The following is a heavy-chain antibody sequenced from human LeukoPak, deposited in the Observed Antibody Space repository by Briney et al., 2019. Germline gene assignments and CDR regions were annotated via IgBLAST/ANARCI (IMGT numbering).Heavy chain of an antibody. Sequence: SETLSLTCSVSGGSIDSVSYYWGWIRQVPGKGPEWIASIDYSGRTFYNPSLRSRVTISVDTSNNDFSLNLTSVTAADTAVYYCATEFYDFLSGESWFDPWGQGALVTVS. CDR2: IDYSGRT. J-gene: IGHJ5*02. V-gene: IGHV4-39*07. D-gene: IGHD3-9*01. CDR1: GGSIDSVSYY. CDR3: ATEFYDFLSGESWFDP.